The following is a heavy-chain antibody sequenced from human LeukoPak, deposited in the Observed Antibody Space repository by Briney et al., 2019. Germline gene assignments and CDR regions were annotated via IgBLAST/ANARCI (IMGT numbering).Heavy chain of an antibody. CDR2: INWNGDST. CDR1: GFSFDDYG. J-gene: IGHJ3*02. CDR3: AGDYEGNLAFDI. V-gene: IGHV3-20*04. Sequence: PGGSLRLSCAASGFSFDDYGLTWVRQAPGKGLEWVSGINWNGDSTDYADSVKGRFTISRDNAKNSLYLQMNSLRAEDTAVYYCAGDYEGNLAFDIWGQGTMVTVSS. D-gene: IGHD4-23*01.